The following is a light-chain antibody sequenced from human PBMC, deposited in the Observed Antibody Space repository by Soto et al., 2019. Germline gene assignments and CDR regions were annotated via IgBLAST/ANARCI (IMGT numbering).Light chain of an antibody. Sequence: QPVLTQSPSASASLGASVKVTCTLSSGHSSYAMAWHQQQPEKGPRYLMKLNSDGSHSKGDGIPDRFSGSSSGAERYLTISSLQSEDEADYYCQNWVGTGNVVFGGGTKLTVL. CDR2: LNSDGSH. V-gene: IGLV4-69*01. CDR3: QNWVGTGNVV. CDR1: SGHSSYA. J-gene: IGLJ2*01.